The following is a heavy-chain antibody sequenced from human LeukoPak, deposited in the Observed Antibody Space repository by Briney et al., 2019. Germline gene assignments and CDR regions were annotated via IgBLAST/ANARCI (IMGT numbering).Heavy chain of an antibody. CDR1: GYTFTGYY. V-gene: IGHV1-2*02. Sequence: ASVKVSCKASGYTFTGYYMHWVRQAPGQRLEWMGWINPNSGGTNYAQKFQGRVTVTRDTSISTAYMELSRLRSDDTAVYFCARDKSWDYWGQGTLVTVSS. J-gene: IGHJ4*02. CDR2: INPNSGGT. CDR3: ARDKSWDY.